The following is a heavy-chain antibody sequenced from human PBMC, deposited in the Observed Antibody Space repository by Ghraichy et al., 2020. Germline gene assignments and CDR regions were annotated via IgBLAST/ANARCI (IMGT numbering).Heavy chain of an antibody. CDR1: GFTFSSYA. D-gene: IGHD3-22*01. CDR3: AKSPYYYDSSGYYAFDY. CDR2: ISGSGGST. V-gene: IGHV3-23*01. Sequence: GGSLRLSCAASGFTFSSYAMSWVRQAPGKGLEWVSAISGSGGSTYYADSVKGRFTISRDNAKNTLYLQMNSLRAEDTAVYYCAKSPYYYDSSGYYAFDYWGQETLVTVSS. J-gene: IGHJ4*02.